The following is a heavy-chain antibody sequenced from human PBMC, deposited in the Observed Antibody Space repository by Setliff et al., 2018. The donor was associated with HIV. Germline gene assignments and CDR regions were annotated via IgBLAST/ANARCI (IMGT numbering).Heavy chain of an antibody. V-gene: IGHV5-51*01. D-gene: IGHD1-26*01. CDR1: GYRFTNYW. CDR3: AKRRASGSLLDTFDV. CDR2: VYPGDSDA. J-gene: IGHJ3*01. Sequence: PGESLKISCQSSGYRFTNYWIGWVRQMPGKGLEWMGIVYPGDSDARYSPSFRGHFTISADKSITTAYLQWSSLKASDTAMYYCAKRRASGSLLDTFDVWGQGTMVTVSS.